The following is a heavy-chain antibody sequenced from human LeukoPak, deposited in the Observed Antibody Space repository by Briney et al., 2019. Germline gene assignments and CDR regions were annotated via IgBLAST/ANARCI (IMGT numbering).Heavy chain of an antibody. CDR1: GFTFSSYA. V-gene: IGHV3-30*04. J-gene: IGHJ4*02. CDR2: ISYDGSYK. Sequence: GGSLRLSCAASGFTFSSYAMHWVRQAPGKGLEWVAVISYDGSYKHYADSVKGRFTISRDISKNTLYLQMNSLTVQDTAVYYCARAQHRGWGFDYWGQGTLVTVSS. CDR3: ARAQHRGWGFDY. D-gene: IGHD3-16*01.